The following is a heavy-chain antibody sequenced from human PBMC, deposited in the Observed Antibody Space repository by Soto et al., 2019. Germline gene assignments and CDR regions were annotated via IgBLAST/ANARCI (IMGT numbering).Heavy chain of an antibody. V-gene: IGHV4-31*03. CDR1: GGSISSGGYY. Sequence: SETLSLTCTVSGGSISSGGYYWSWIRQHPGKGLEWIGYIYYSGSTYYNPSLKSRVTISVDTSKNQFSLKLSSVIAADTAVYYCARQRTYYYDSSGWVGYYFDPWGQGTMVTVSS. D-gene: IGHD3-22*01. CDR3: ARQRTYYYDSSGWVGYYFDP. CDR2: IYYSGST. J-gene: IGHJ5*02.